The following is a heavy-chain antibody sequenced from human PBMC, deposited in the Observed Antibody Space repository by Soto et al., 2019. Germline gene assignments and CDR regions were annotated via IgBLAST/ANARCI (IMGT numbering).Heavy chain of an antibody. D-gene: IGHD6-19*01. CDR3: ARSETAGHRGFDI. J-gene: IGHJ3*02. CDR1: GGTISSSA. CDR2: IIPTFGTA. V-gene: IGHV1-69*06. Sequence: QVQLVQSGAEMREPGSSVKVSCKASGGTISSSAINWRRQAPGQGPEWMGGIIPTFGTANYIEKFRGGVTITADTSTSTAYMEVSSLTSDDTAMYFCARSETAGHRGFDIWGQGTMVTVSS.